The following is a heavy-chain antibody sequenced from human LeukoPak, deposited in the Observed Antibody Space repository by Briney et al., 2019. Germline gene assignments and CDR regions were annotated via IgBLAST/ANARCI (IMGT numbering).Heavy chain of an antibody. CDR1: GFTFSSYS. V-gene: IGHV3-21*01. Sequence: PGGSLRLSCAASGFTFSSYSMNWVRQAPGKGLEWVSSISSSSSYIYYADSVKGRFTISRDNAKTSLYLQMNSLRAEDTAVYYCARARPSTTMVRGVIFEFDYWGQGTLVTVSS. D-gene: IGHD3-10*01. J-gene: IGHJ4*02. CDR3: ARARPSTTMVRGVIFEFDY. CDR2: ISSSSSYI.